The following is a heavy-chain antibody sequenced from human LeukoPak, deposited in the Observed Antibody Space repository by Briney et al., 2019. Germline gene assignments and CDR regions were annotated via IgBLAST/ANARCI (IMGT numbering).Heavy chain of an antibody. J-gene: IGHJ3*02. D-gene: IGHD1-26*01. V-gene: IGHV3-21*01. Sequence: GGSLRLSCAASGFTFSSYSMNWVRQTPGKGLEWVSSISSSSSYIYYADSVKGRFTISRDNAKNSLYLQMNSLRAEDTAVSYCARAGQWELLDAFDIWGQGTMVTVSS. CDR3: ARAGQWELLDAFDI. CDR2: ISSSSSYI. CDR1: GFTFSSYS.